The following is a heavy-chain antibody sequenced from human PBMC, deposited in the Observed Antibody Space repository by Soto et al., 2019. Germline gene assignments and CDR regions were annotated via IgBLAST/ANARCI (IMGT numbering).Heavy chain of an antibody. D-gene: IGHD6-19*01. CDR2: ISYDGSNK. V-gene: IGHV3-30*18. CDR3: AKDPGGQAVALDY. Sequence: QVQLVEFGGGVVQPGRSLRLSCAASGFTFSSYGMHWVRQAPGKGLEWVAVISYDGSNKYYADSVKGRFTISRDNSKNTLYLQMNSLRAEDTAVYYCAKDPGGQAVALDYWGQGTLVTVSS. CDR1: GFTFSSYG. J-gene: IGHJ4*02.